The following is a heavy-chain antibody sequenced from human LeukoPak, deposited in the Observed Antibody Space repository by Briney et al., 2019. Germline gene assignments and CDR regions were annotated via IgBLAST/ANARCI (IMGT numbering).Heavy chain of an antibody. CDR2: FDPEDGET. Sequence: ASVKVSCKVSGYTLTELSMHWVRQAPGKGLEWMGGFDPEDGETIYAQKFQGRVTMTEDTSTDTAYMELSSLRSEDTAVYYCATIAYYYDSSGHDFDYWGQGTLVTVSS. V-gene: IGHV1-24*01. J-gene: IGHJ4*02. D-gene: IGHD3-22*01. CDR1: GYTLTELS. CDR3: ATIAYYYDSSGHDFDY.